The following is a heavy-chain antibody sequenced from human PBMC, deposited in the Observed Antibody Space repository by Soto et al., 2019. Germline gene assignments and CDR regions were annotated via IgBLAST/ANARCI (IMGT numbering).Heavy chain of an antibody. CDR1: GFSLTTSGVG. D-gene: IGHD3-3*01. CDR3: AHRVLRTVFGLVTTTAIYFDF. CDR2: IYWDDDK. J-gene: IGHJ4*02. Sequence: QITLNESGPAPVNPRQTLTLTCTFSGFSLTTSGVGVCWIRQSPGRAPAWLALIYWDDDKRYSPSLKSSLTLHKAASKNQVVVTMADLDPADTATYYCAHRVLRTVFGLVTTTAIYFDFWGQGTPVAVSS. V-gene: IGHV2-5*02.